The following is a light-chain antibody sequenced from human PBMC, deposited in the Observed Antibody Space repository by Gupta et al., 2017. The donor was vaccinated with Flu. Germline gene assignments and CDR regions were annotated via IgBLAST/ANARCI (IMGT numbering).Light chain of an antibody. CDR3: LHSDT. J-gene: IGKJ4*01. Sequence: EFVLTQSPGTVSLSLGERATLFCRASQSVSSNYLGWYQQKSGQPPRLLIYGVSRRATGVPDRFSGSGSGTDFTLTVSRLEPEDVAVYFCLHSDTFGGGTRVEIK. CDR2: GVS. CDR1: QSVSSNY. V-gene: IGKV3-20*01.